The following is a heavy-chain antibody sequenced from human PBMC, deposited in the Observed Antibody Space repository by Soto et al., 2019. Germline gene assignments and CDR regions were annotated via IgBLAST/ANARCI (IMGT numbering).Heavy chain of an antibody. Sequence: SQTLSLTCAISGDSVSSNSAAWNWIRQSPSRGLEWLGRTYYRSKWYNDYAGSVKSRITINPDTSKNQFSLQLNSVTPEDTAVYYCARDEWYSSGQRPVYYGMDVWGQGTTVTVSS. CDR3: ARDEWYSSGQRPVYYGMDV. CDR2: TYYRSKWYN. CDR1: GDSVSSNSAA. V-gene: IGHV6-1*01. D-gene: IGHD6-19*01. J-gene: IGHJ6*02.